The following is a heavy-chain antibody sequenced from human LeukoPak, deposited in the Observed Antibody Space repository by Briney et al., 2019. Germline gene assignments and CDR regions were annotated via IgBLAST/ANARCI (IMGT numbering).Heavy chain of an antibody. V-gene: IGHV1-69*04. CDR2: IIPILGIA. D-gene: IGHD1-20*01. Sequence: SVKVSCKASGGTFSSYAISWVRQAPGQGLEWMGRIIPILGIANYAQKFQGRVTITADKSTSTAYMELSSLRSEDTAVYYCARDPPGPYNWNASWFDPWGQGTLVTVSS. J-gene: IGHJ5*02. CDR1: GGTFSSYA. CDR3: ARDPPGPYNWNASWFDP.